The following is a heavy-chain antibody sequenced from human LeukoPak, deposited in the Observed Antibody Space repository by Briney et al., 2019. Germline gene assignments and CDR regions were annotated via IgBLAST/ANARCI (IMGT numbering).Heavy chain of an antibody. V-gene: IGHV4-39*01. D-gene: IGHD3-10*01. Sequence: PSETLSLTCSVSGDSISTSSSYWGWIRQPPGKGLEWIGSIYYSGSTYYNTSLKSRVTISVDTSKNQFSLKLSSVTAADTAVCYCARLGAFFLLWFGEKGRGAFDIWGQGTMVTVSS. CDR3: ARLGAFFLLWFGEKGRGAFDI. J-gene: IGHJ3*02. CDR2: IYYSGST. CDR1: GDSISTSSSY.